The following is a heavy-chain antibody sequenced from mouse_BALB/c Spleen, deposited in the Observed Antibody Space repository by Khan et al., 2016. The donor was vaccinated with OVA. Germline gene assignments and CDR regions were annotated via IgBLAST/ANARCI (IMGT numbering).Heavy chain of an antibody. V-gene: IGHV1-87*01. D-gene: IGHD2-3*01. CDR2: IYPGDGDT. CDR3: ARTGGPYDGECGYFDV. Sequence: QVQLKQSGAELARPGASVKLSCKASGYTFTSYWMQWVKQRPGQGLEWIGAIYPGDGDTRYTQKFKGKATLTADKSSSTAYMQLSTLASEDSAVFYCARTGGPYDGECGYFDVWGAGTTVTVSS. J-gene: IGHJ1*01. CDR1: GYTFTSYW.